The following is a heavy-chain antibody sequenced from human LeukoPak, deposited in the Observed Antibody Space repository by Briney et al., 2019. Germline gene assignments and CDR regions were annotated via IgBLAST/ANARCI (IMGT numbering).Heavy chain of an antibody. D-gene: IGHD6-13*01. CDR3: ARAVTAPGDFDY. V-gene: IGHV3-21*01. J-gene: IGHJ4*02. Sequence: GGSPRLSCAASGFAFSSYTMNWVRQAPGKGLEWVSSISGSSTYIYYADSVKGRVTISRENAKNSLYLQMNSLRAEDTAVYYCARAVTAPGDFDYWGQGTLHSLSS. CDR2: ISGSSTYI. CDR1: GFAFSSYT.